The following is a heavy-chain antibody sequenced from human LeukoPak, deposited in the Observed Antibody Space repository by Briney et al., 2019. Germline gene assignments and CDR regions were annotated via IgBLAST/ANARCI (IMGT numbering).Heavy chain of an antibody. D-gene: IGHD6-13*01. Sequence: GGSLRLSCAASGFTFSSYEMNWVRQAPGKGLEWVSYISSSGSTIYYADSVKGRFTISRDNAKNSLYLQMNSLRAEDTAVYYCARGESSSWYGEFDPWGQGTLVTVSS. V-gene: IGHV3-48*03. CDR3: ARGESSSWYGEFDP. CDR2: ISSSGSTI. CDR1: GFTFSSYE. J-gene: IGHJ5*02.